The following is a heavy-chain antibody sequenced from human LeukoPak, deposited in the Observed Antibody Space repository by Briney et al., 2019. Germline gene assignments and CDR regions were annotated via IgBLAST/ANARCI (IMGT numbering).Heavy chain of an antibody. D-gene: IGHD3-16*02. CDR1: GYTFTGYY. V-gene: IGHV1-2*02. J-gene: IGHJ4*02. CDR3: ARDSIMITFGGVIVIPHDY. Sequence: ASVKVSCKASGYTFTGYYMHWVRQAPGQGLEWMGWINPNSGGTNYAQKFQGRVTMTRDTSISTAYMELSRLRSDDTAVYYCARDSIMITFGGVIVIPHDYWGQGTLVTVSS. CDR2: INPNSGGT.